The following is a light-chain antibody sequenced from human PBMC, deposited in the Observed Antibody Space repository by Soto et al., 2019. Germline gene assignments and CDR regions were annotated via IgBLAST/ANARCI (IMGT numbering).Light chain of an antibody. CDR1: SSDVGAYTS. CDR3: CLSPGSLTWL. Sequence: QSALTQPASVSGSPGQSITISCTGSSSDVGAYTSVSWYQQHPGKAPKLMIYEVNNRPSGVPDRFSGSKSGSTASLTISGLQAEDEAEYYCCLSPGSLTWLFGGGTKLTVL. V-gene: IGLV2-14*01. CDR2: EVN. J-gene: IGLJ3*02.